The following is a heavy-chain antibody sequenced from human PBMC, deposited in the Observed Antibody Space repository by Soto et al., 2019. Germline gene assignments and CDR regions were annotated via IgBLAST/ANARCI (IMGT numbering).Heavy chain of an antibody. V-gene: IGHV3-23*01. CDR1: GFTFSSYA. CDR2: ITGSADST. CDR3: AKGPLYDFWSGYYFFDY. J-gene: IGHJ4*02. D-gene: IGHD3-3*01. Sequence: GGSVRLSCVASGFTFSSYAMNWVRQAPGKGLEWVSTITGSADSTYYADSVKGRFTISRDNSKNTLYLQMNSLRAEDTAVYYCAKGPLYDFWSGYYFFDYWGQGTLVTVSS.